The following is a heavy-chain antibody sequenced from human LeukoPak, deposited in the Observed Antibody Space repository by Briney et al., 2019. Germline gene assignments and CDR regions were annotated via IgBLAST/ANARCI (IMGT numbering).Heavy chain of an antibody. D-gene: IGHD1-26*01. Sequence: GGSLRLSCEGSGFTFSSYWIHWVRQAPGKGLEWVSAISGSGGSTYYADSVKGRFTISRDSSKNTLYLQMNSLRAEDTAVYYCAKADFKWEFRGYYFDYWGQGTLVTVSS. J-gene: IGHJ4*02. CDR1: GFTFSSYW. CDR2: ISGSGGST. CDR3: AKADFKWEFRGYYFDY. V-gene: IGHV3-23*01.